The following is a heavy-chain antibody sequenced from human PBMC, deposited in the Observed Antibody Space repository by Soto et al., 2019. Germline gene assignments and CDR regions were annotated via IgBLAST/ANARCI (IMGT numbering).Heavy chain of an antibody. CDR2: ISYDGSNK. CDR3: AKSNWFDP. CDR1: GFTFSSYG. J-gene: IGHJ5*02. Sequence: GGSLRLSCAASGFTFSSYGMHWVRQAPGKGLEWVAVISYDGSNKYYADSVKGRFTISRDNAKNSLYLQMNSLRAEDTAVYYCAKSNWFDPWGQGTLVTVSS. V-gene: IGHV3-30*18.